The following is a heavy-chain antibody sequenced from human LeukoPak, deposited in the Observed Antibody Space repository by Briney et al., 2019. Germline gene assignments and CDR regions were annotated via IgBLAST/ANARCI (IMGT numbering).Heavy chain of an antibody. CDR1: GFTFSDYF. D-gene: IGHD2-2*01. CDR3: AREYQLLVGYSYYYYMDV. V-gene: IGHV3-11*01. CDR2: ISSTTNTI. Sequence: GGSLRLSCAASGFTFSDYFMSWIRQAPGKGLEWVSYISSTTNTIYYADSVKGRFIISRDNAKNSLHLQMNSLRAEDTAVYYCAREYQLLVGYSYYYYMDVWGKGTTVTVSS. J-gene: IGHJ6*03.